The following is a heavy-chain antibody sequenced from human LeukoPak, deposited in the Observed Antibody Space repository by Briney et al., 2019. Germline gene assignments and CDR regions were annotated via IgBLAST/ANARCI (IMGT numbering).Heavy chain of an antibody. D-gene: IGHD6-13*01. Sequence: SETLSLTCTVSGGSLSSYFWSWIRQPPGKGLEWIAYIYYSGSTNYNPSLKSRVTISVDTSKNQFSLKLSSVTAADTAVYYCASQPSCWFTAFDSWGQGTLVTVSS. CDR3: ASQPSCWFTAFDS. J-gene: IGHJ4*02. V-gene: IGHV4-59*01. CDR1: GGSLSSYF. CDR2: IYYSGST.